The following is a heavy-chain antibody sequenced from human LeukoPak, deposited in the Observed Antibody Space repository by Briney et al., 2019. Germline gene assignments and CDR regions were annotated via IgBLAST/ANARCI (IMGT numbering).Heavy chain of an antibody. V-gene: IGHV1-69*04. CDR3: ARSLYCSSTSCYTGFYAFDI. J-gene: IGHJ3*02. D-gene: IGHD2-2*02. CDR1: GGTFSSYA. CDR2: IIPIFGIA. Sequence: GASVKVSCKASGGTFSSYAISWVRQAPGQGLEWMGRIIPIFGIANYAQKFQGRVTITADKSTSTAYMELSSLRPEDTAVYYCARSLYCSSTSCYTGFYAFDIWGQGTMVTVSS.